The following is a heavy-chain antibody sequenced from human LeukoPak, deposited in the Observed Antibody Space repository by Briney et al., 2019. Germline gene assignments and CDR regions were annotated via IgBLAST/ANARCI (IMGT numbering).Heavy chain of an antibody. D-gene: IGHD2-21*01. CDR3: ARNLLVFATWFDP. CDR2: ISSSGSTI. Sequence: GGSLRLSCAASGFTFSDYCMSWIRQAPGKGLEWVSYISSSGSTIYSAESVKGRFTISRDNAKNSLYLQMNSLRAEDTAVYYCARNLLVFATWFDPWGQGILVTVSS. V-gene: IGHV3-11*01. CDR1: GFTFSDYC. J-gene: IGHJ5*02.